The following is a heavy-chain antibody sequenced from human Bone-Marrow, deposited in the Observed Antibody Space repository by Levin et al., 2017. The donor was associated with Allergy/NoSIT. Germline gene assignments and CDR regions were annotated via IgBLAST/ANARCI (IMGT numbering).Heavy chain of an antibody. D-gene: IGHD2-21*01. CDR2: IKNDGSET. J-gene: IGHJ4*02. CDR3: ATAVRRIPFDY. V-gene: IGHV3-7*01. Sequence: SCAAFGFTFNNYWMRWVRQTPGKGLESVANIKNDGSETYYVDSVKGRFTISRDNAKNSLHLQMNSLRAEDTAVYYCATAVRRIPFDYWGQGTLVTVSS. CDR1: GFTFNNYW.